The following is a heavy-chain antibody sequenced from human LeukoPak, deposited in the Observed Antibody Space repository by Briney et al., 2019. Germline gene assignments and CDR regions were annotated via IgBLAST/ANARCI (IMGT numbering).Heavy chain of an antibody. CDR2: IKSDGSST. D-gene: IGHD6-19*01. V-gene: IGHV3-74*01. CDR1: GFSFSSYW. CDR3: AKDTQQWLSDAFDI. Sequence: GGSLRLSCAASGFSFSSYWMHWVRQAPGKGLVWVARIKSDGSSTDYADYVKGRFTISRDNAKNTLYLQMNSLRAEDTAVYYCAKDTQQWLSDAFDIWGQGTMVTVSS. J-gene: IGHJ3*02.